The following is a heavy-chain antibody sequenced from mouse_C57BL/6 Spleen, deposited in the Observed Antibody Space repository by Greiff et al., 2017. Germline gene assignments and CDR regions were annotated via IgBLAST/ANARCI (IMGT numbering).Heavy chain of an antibody. V-gene: IGHV2-6-1*01. D-gene: IGHD1-3*01. Sequence: VQLQQSGPGLVAPSHCLSITCTVSGFSFTSYGVPWVRQPPGKGLEWLVVIWSDGSTTYNSALKCRLSISKDNSKSQVFLKMNSLQTDDTATDYYARQRDNGEGAMDYWGQGTSVTVSS. CDR3: ARQRDNGEGAMDY. J-gene: IGHJ4*01. CDR1: GFSFTSYG. CDR2: IWSDGST.